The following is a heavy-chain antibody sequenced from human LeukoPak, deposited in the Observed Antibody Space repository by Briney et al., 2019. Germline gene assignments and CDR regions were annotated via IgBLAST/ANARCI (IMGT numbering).Heavy chain of an antibody. CDR2: IYHSGST. D-gene: IGHD3-22*01. Sequence: SETLSLTCTVSGGSISSYHWSWIRQPPGKGLEWIGYIYHSGSTYYNPSLKSRVTISVDRSKNQFSLKLSSVTAADTAVYYCARGGRRITMSLGAFDIWGQGTMVTVSS. CDR3: ARGGRRITMSLGAFDI. V-gene: IGHV4-59*12. CDR1: GGSISSYH. J-gene: IGHJ3*02.